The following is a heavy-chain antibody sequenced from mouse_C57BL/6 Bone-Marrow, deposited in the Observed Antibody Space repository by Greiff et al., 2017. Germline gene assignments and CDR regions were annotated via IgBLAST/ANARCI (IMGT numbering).Heavy chain of an antibody. J-gene: IGHJ1*03. D-gene: IGHD2-10*01. CDR2: IYPGSGST. Sequence: QVQLQQPGAELVKPGASVKMSCKASGYTFTSYWINWVKQRPGQGLEWIGDIYPGSGSTNYNEKFKSKATLTVDTSSSTAYMQLSCLTSDDSAVYYCAIPYCGNFWYFDVWCTGNTVTVSS. V-gene: IGHV1-55*01. CDR1: GYTFTSYW. CDR3: AIPYCGNFWYFDV.